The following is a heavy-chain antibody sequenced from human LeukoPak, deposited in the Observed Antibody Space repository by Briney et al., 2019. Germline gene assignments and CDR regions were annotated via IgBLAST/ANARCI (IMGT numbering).Heavy chain of an antibody. J-gene: IGHJ3*02. D-gene: IGHD1-14*01. Sequence: PGGSLRLSCTASGLTFTSYSMNWVRQAPGKGLEWVSYITSGSATVYYADSVRGRFTTSRDNAKNSLYLQMNSLRPEDTAVYFCTRDIRLTTDRDAFDIWGQGTMVTVSS. V-gene: IGHV3-48*04. CDR1: GLTFTSYS. CDR2: ITSGSATV. CDR3: TRDIRLTTDRDAFDI.